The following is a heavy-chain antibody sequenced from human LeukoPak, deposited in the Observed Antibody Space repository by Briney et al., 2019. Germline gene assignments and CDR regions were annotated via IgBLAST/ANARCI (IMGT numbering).Heavy chain of an antibody. CDR1: GFTFSSYS. Sequence: GGSLRLSCAASGFTFSSYSMNWVRQAPGEGLEWVSYISSLSGTRYYADSVKGRFTISRDNSKNTLYLQMNSLRAEDTAVYYCAKGFGYYYGSGSYYNSPDYWGQGTLVTVSS. D-gene: IGHD3-10*01. CDR3: AKGFGYYYGSGSYYNSPDY. V-gene: IGHV3-48*01. CDR2: ISSLSGTR. J-gene: IGHJ4*02.